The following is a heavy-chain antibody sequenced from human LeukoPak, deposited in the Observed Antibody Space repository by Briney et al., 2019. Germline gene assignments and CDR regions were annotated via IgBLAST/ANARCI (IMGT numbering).Heavy chain of an antibody. Sequence: GGSLRLSCAASGFTVSSNYMSWVRQAPGKGLKWVSVIYSGGSTYYADSVKGRFTISRDNSKNTLYLQMNSLRAEDTAVYYCARSGRPGYYYYYMDVWGKGTTVTVSS. CDR2: IYSGGST. D-gene: IGHD1-14*01. CDR1: GFTVSSNY. V-gene: IGHV3-53*01. CDR3: ARSGRPGYYYYYMDV. J-gene: IGHJ6*03.